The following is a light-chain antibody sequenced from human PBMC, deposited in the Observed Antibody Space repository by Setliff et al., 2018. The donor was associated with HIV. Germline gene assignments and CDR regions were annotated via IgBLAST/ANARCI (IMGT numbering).Light chain of an antibody. CDR2: RND. V-gene: IGLV1-47*01. CDR3: AAWNDRPTGIYV. J-gene: IGLJ1*01. CDR1: SSNIETHY. Sequence: QSALTQPPSASGAPGQTVTISCSGSSSNIETHYVYWYQQFPGTAPKLLIYRNDQRPSGVPARFSGSKSGTSAALTISDLRAEDEAEYFCAAWNDRPTGIYVFGTGIKVTVL.